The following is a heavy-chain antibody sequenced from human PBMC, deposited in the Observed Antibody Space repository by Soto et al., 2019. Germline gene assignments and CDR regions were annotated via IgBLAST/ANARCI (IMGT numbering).Heavy chain of an antibody. J-gene: IGHJ4*02. D-gene: IGHD1-26*01. CDR3: VRDGVPQGRLVYSGSVAAFDY. V-gene: IGHV3-64D*06. Sequence: EVQLVESGGGLVQPGGSLRLSCSASGFTFSSYAMHWVRQAPGKGLECVSDITGNGGSTYYADSVKGRFIISRDNSKNMVYLQMSSLSAEDTAVYYCVRDGVPQGRLVYSGSVAAFDYWGQGTLVIVSS. CDR1: GFTFSSYA. CDR2: ITGNGGST.